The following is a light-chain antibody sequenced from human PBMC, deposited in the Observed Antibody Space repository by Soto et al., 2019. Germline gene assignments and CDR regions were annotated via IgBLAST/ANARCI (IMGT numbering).Light chain of an antibody. CDR1: NIGSKS. CDR3: QVWDSRSDHPYV. J-gene: IGLJ1*01. Sequence: SYELTQPPSVSGAPGKTARITCGGNNIGSKSVHWYQQKPDQAPVLVIYYDSDRPSGIPERFSGSNSGNTATLTISRVEAGDEADYYCQVWDSRSDHPYVFGTGTKVTV. V-gene: IGLV3-21*04. CDR2: YDS.